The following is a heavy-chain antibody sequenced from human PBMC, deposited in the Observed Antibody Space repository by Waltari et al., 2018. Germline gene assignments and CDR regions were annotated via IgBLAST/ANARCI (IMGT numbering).Heavy chain of an antibody. V-gene: IGHV3-20*04. CDR3: ARDSESYYDSSGYSYFDI. J-gene: IGHJ3*02. Sequence: EVQLVESGGGVVRPGGSLRLSCAASGFTFDDYGMSWVRQAPGKGLEWVSGINWNGGSTGYADSVKGRFTISRDNAKNSLYLQMNSLRAEDTALYYCARDSESYYDSSGYSYFDIWGQGTMVTVSS. CDR1: GFTFDDYG. D-gene: IGHD3-22*01. CDR2: INWNGGST.